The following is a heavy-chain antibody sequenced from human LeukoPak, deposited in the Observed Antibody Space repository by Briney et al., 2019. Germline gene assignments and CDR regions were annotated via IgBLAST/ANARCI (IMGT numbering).Heavy chain of an antibody. J-gene: IGHJ5*02. V-gene: IGHV4-59*01. D-gene: IGHD6-13*01. CDR2: FFYSGST. Sequence: SETLSLTCTVSGGSISRDYWSWVRQPPGKGLEWIGYFFYSGSTNYNPSLKSRVTISVDTSKNQFSLKLSSVTAADTAVYFCAKVVGDSSSWGPRWFDPWGQGTLVTVSS. CDR3: AKVVGDSSSWGPRWFDP. CDR1: GGSISRDY.